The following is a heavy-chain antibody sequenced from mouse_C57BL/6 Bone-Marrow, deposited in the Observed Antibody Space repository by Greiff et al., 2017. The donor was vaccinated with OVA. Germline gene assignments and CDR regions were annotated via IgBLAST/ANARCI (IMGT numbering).Heavy chain of an antibody. Sequence: EVQRVESGAELVRPGASVKLSCTASGFNIKDDYMHWVKQRPEQGLEWIGWIDPENGDTEYASKFQGKATITADTSSNTAYLQLSSLTSEDTAVYYCTTELLRDYWGQGTTLTVSA. CDR1: GFNIKDDY. V-gene: IGHV14-4*01. D-gene: IGHD1-1*01. CDR3: TTELLRDY. J-gene: IGHJ2*01. CDR2: IDPENGDT.